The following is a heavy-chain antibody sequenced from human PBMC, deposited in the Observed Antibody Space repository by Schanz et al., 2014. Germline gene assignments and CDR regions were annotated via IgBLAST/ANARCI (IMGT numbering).Heavy chain of an antibody. CDR3: AKGRFGELSAFDI. Sequence: EVQLVESGGGLVQPGGSLRLSCAASGFNFSSYSLNWVRQAPGKGLEWVSAMNESHSTIYYADSVRGRFTISRDNAENSLFLQMNSLRAEDTAVYYCAKGRFGELSAFDIWGQGTMVTVSS. D-gene: IGHD3-10*01. CDR2: MNESHSTI. J-gene: IGHJ3*02. CDR1: GFNFSSYS. V-gene: IGHV3-23*04.